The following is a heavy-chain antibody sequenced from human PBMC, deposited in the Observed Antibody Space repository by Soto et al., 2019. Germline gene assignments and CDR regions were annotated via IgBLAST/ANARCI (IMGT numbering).Heavy chain of an antibody. Sequence: LSLTCAVSGYSISSGYYWGWIRQHPGKGLEWIGCIFSSGSTYYNPSLKSRLTMSLDTSKNQFSLKLNSVTAADTAVYYCARVPSPFDFYYAMDVWGQGT. CDR1: GYSISSGYY. J-gene: IGHJ6*02. CDR2: IFSSGST. CDR3: ARVPSPFDFYYAMDV. V-gene: IGHV4-38-2*01. D-gene: IGHD3-16*01.